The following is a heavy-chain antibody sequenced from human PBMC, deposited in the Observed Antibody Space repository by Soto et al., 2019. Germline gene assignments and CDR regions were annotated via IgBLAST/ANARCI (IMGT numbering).Heavy chain of an antibody. J-gene: IGHJ4*02. V-gene: IGHV4-34*01. Sequence: QVQLQQWGAGLLKPSETLSLTCAVYGGSFSGYYWSWIRQPPGKGLEWIGEINHRGSTNYNPSLTSRVTISVDTSTNQFSPKLSSVTAADTAVYYCARAYRSGWSLLDYWGQGTLVTVSS. CDR3: ARAYRSGWSLLDY. D-gene: IGHD6-19*01. CDR2: INHRGST. CDR1: GGSFSGYY.